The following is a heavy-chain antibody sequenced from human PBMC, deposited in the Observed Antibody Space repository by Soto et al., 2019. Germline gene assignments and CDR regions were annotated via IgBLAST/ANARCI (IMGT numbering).Heavy chain of an antibody. CDR1: GGSIRSYY. CDR3: ARQGGWFDP. CDR2: IYYSGST. V-gene: IGHV4-59*08. D-gene: IGHD1-26*01. J-gene: IGHJ5*02. Sequence: QVQLQESGPGLVKPSETLSLTCTVSGGSIRSYYWSWIRQPPGKGLEWIGSIYYSGSTNYKPSLKRRGTISGDTSKNQFSLKLNSVTAADTAVYYCARQGGWFDPWGQGTLVTVSS.